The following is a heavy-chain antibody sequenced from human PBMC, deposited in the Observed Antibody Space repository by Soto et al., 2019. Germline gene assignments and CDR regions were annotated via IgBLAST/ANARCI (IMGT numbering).Heavy chain of an antibody. Sequence: EVQLVESGGGLVKPGGSLRLSCAGSGFTFSNAWMSWVRRAPGKGLEWVGRIKSDAYGGAIEYAAPVKGRFTISRDDSKNTLLLQMNNLRAEDSALYSSTTTLGRLEPPTNDFWGQGTQVIVYS. D-gene: IGHD6-25*01. J-gene: IGHJ4*02. CDR1: GFTFSNAW. V-gene: IGHV3-15*01. CDR3: TTTLGRLEPPTNDF. CDR2: IKSDAYGGAI.